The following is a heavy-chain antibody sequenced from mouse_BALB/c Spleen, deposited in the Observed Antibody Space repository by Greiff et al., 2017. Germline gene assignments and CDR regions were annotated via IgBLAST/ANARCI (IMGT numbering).Heavy chain of an antibody. J-gene: IGHJ2*01. CDR2: ISYSGST. V-gene: IGHV3-2*02. CDR3: AILGGPFDY. D-gene: IGHD3-3*01. CDR1: GYSITSDYA. Sequence: EVQLQESGPGLVKPSQSLSLTCTVTGYSITSDYAWNWIRQFPGNKLEWMGYISYSGSTSYNPSLKSRISITRDTSKNQFFLQLNSVTTEDTATYYCAILGGPFDYWGQGTTLTVSS.